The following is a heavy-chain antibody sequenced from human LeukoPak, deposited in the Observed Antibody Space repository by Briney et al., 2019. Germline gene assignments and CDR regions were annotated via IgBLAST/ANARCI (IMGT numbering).Heavy chain of an antibody. Sequence: SETLSLTCTVSGGSISSSSYYWGWIRQPPGKGLEWIGSIYYSGSTYYSPSLKSRVTISVDTSRNQFSLKLSSVTAADTAVYYCVRVRTGTSCYDYWGQGTLVTVSP. CDR1: GGSISSSSYY. V-gene: IGHV4-39*07. CDR3: VRVRTGTSCYDY. CDR2: IYYSGST. D-gene: IGHD2-2*01. J-gene: IGHJ4*02.